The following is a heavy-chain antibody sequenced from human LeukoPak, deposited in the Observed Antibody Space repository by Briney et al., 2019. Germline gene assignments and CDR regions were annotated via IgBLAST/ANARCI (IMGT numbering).Heavy chain of an antibody. CDR2: INPSVGST. CDR3: ARENTITGAVAAFDS. CDR1: GYTFTSYD. D-gene: IGHD6-19*01. J-gene: IGHJ4*02. Sequence: ASVKVSCKASGYTFTSYDMHWVRQAPGQGLEWMGIINPSVGSTSYAQKFQGRVTMTRDTSTSTVYMEVSSLRSEGTAVYYCARENTITGAVAAFDSWGQGTLVTVSS. V-gene: IGHV1-46*01.